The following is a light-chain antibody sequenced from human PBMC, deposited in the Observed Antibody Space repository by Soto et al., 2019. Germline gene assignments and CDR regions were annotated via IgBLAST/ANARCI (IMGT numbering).Light chain of an antibody. CDR2: RAS. CDR1: QSINNW. Sequence: DIRMTQSPSTLSASVGDRVTITCRASQSINNWVAWYQQKPGKDPKLLIYRASSLENGVPSRFSGSGSGTEFIFTSTSLQPDDFATYYCQQDSSDSTFGQGTKVEI. CDR3: QQDSSDST. J-gene: IGKJ1*01. V-gene: IGKV1-5*03.